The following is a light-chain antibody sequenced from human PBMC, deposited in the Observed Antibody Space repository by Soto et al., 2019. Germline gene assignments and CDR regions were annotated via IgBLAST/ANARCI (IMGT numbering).Light chain of an antibody. V-gene: IGLV2-14*01. Sequence: QSALTQPASVSGSPGQSITISCTGTSSDVGGYNYVSWYQQHPGIAPKLLIYGVTNRPSGVSTRFSGSKSGNPAYLTISGLQAEDEADYHCSSYTSASTLLYLFGTGTKLTVL. CDR1: SSDVGGYNY. CDR2: GVT. CDR3: SSYTSASTLLYL. J-gene: IGLJ1*01.